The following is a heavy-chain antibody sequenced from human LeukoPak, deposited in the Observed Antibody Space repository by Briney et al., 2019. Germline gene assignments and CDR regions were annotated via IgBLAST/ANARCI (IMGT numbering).Heavy chain of an antibody. CDR3: ARAEGGSSGQFDY. CDR1: GGSISSGGYY. J-gene: IGHJ4*02. D-gene: IGHD2-15*01. CDR2: ISYSGST. V-gene: IGHV4-61*08. Sequence: PSETLSLTCTVSGGSISSGGYYWSWIRQPPGKGLEWIGYISYSGSTNYNPSLKSRVTISADTSKTQFSLKLSSVIAADTAVYYCARAEGGSSGQFDYWGQGTLVTVSS.